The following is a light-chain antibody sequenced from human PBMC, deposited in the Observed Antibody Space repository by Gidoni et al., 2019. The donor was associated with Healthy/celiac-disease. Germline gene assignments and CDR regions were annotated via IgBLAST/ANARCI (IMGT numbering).Light chain of an antibody. CDR3: CSYAGSRV. V-gene: IGLV2-23*01. J-gene: IGLJ3*02. Sequence: QSALTQHASVSGSPGQSITISCTGTSSDVGSYNLVSCYQQHPGKAPKLMIYEGSKRPSGVSNRLSGSKSGKTASLTISGLQAEDEADYYCCSYAGSRVFGGGTKLTVI. CDR1: SSDVGSYNL. CDR2: EGS.